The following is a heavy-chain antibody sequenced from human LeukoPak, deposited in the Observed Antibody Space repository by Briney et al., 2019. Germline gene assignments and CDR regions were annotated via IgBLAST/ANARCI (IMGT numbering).Heavy chain of an antibody. V-gene: IGHV5-51*01. CDR3: ARRGVWEPYYFDY. CDR1: GYSLINYG. Sequence: GESLKISCKGSGYSLINYGIGWVRQMPGKGLEWMGIIYPGDSDTRYSPSFEGQVTISTDKSISTAYLQWSSLKASDTAMYYCARRGVWEPYYFDYWGQGTLVTVSS. J-gene: IGHJ4*02. D-gene: IGHD1-26*01. CDR2: IYPGDSDT.